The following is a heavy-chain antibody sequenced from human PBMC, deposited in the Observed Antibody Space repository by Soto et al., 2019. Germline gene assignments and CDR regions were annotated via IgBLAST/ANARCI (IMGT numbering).Heavy chain of an antibody. CDR1: GFTFSSYA. Sequence: EVQLLESGGGLVQPGGSLRLSCAASGFTFSSYAMSWVRQAPGKGLEWVSAISGNGGSTYYADSVKGRFTISGDNSKNTLYLQINSLRAEDTALYYCAKALVGATSPWGQGTLVTVSS. V-gene: IGHV3-23*01. CDR2: ISGNGGST. D-gene: IGHD1-26*01. CDR3: AKALVGATSP. J-gene: IGHJ5*02.